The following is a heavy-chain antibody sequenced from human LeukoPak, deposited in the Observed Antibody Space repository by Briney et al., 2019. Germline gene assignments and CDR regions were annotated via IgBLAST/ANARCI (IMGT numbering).Heavy chain of an antibody. D-gene: IGHD3-9*01. CDR2: ISSSSSYI. V-gene: IGHV3-21*01. J-gene: IGHJ6*02. CDR3: ARDLRDILTGPYYYYYGMDV. Sequence: GGSLRLSCAASGFTFSSYSMNWVRQAPGKGLEWVSSISSSSSYIYYADSVKGRFTISRDNAKYSLYLQMNSLRAEDTAVYYCARDLRDILTGPYYYYYGMDVWGQGTTVTVSS. CDR1: GFTFSSYS.